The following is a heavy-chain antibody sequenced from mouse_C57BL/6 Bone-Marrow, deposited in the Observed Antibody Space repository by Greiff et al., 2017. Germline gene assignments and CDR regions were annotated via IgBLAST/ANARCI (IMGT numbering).Heavy chain of an antibody. V-gene: IGHV2-9-1*01. Sequence: QVQLKASGPGLVAPSQSLSITCTVSGFSLTSYAISWVRQPPGKGLEWLGLIWTGGGTKYNSALKSRLSISKDNSKSQVFLKMNSLQTDDTARYYCARNGDLGGFFDYWGQGTTLTVSS. CDR1: GFSLTSYA. D-gene: IGHD3-1*01. CDR2: IWTGGGT. J-gene: IGHJ2*01. CDR3: ARNGDLGGFFDY.